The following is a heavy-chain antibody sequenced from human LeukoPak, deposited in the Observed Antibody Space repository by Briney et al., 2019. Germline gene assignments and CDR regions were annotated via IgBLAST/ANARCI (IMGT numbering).Heavy chain of an antibody. V-gene: IGHV3-9*01. CDR1: GFTFGDYA. Sequence: PGRSLRLSCAASGFTFGDYAMHWVRQAPGKGLEWVSGISWNSGSIGYADSVKGRFTISRDNAKNSLYLQMNSLRAEDTALYYCAKVRGFGELNGLDYWGQGTLVTVSS. D-gene: IGHD3-10*01. CDR2: ISWNSGSI. J-gene: IGHJ4*02. CDR3: AKVRGFGELNGLDY.